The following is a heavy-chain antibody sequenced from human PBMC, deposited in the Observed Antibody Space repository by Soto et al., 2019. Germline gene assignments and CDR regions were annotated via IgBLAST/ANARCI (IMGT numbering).Heavy chain of an antibody. CDR3: AKGVFHNTLLDLFDY. D-gene: IGHD2-21*02. CDR2: ISVCDAMT. J-gene: IGHJ4*02. Sequence: WESLSLTCAASGVSINSDDMCWGRQPPGTGLALVSTISVCDAMTYSTDSVKGRFNISADNSRNNEYLQMNSVRVEDTAIYYCAKGVFHNTLLDLFDYWGKGDIVNVSS. CDR1: GVSINSDD. V-gene: IGHV3-23*01.